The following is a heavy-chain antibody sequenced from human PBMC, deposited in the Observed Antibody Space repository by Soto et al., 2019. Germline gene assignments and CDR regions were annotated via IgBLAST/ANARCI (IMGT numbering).Heavy chain of an antibody. V-gene: IGHV4-59*01. J-gene: IGHJ6*02. CDR3: ARESTTLYYYYGMDV. D-gene: IGHD4-17*01. CDR2: MYYSGST. Sequence: TSETLSLTCTVSGGSISGSYWSWIRQPPGKGLEWIGYMYYSGSTNYNPSLKSRVTISVDTSKNQFSLKLSSVAAADTAVYYCARESTTLYYYYGMDVWGQGITVTVSS. CDR1: GGSISGSY.